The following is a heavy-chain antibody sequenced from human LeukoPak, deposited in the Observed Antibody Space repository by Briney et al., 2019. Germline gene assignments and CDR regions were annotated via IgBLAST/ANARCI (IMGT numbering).Heavy chain of an antibody. CDR2: ISSSSSTI. Sequence: GGSLRLSCAASGFTFSDYYMNWIRQAPGKGLEWVSYISSSSSTIYYADSVKGRFTISRDNAKNSLYLQMNSLRAEDTAVYYCAKGRAMIVVKNLGYWGQGTLVTVSS. CDR3: AKGRAMIVVKNLGY. J-gene: IGHJ4*02. V-gene: IGHV3-11*01. D-gene: IGHD3-22*01. CDR1: GFTFSDYY.